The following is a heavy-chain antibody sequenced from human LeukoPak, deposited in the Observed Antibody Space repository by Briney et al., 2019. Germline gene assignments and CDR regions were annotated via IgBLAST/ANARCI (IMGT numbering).Heavy chain of an antibody. CDR2: ISGTTSGT. Sequence: GGSLRLSCAASGFTFSTWAMSWVRQVPGKGLEWVSGISGTTSGTYYADSVKGRFTISRDNSKNTLFLQVNSLRAEDTAVYYCAKVRTYFYHGLDVWGQGTTVTVSS. D-gene: IGHD1-14*01. J-gene: IGHJ6*02. V-gene: IGHV3-23*01. CDR1: GFTFSTWA. CDR3: AKVRTYFYHGLDV.